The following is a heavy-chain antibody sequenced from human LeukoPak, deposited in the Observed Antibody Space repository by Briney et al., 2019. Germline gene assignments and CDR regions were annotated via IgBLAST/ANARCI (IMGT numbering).Heavy chain of an antibody. CDR1: GFTFSSYG. D-gene: IGHD3-3*01. V-gene: IGHV3-33*01. CDR3: ARVAIFGVEDYFDY. Sequence: QAGGSLRLSCAASGFTFSSYGMHWVRQAPGKGLEWVAVIWYDGSNKYYADSVKGRFTISRDNSKNTLYLQMNSLRAEDTAVYYCARVAIFGVEDYFDYWGQGTLVTVSS. CDR2: IWYDGSNK. J-gene: IGHJ4*02.